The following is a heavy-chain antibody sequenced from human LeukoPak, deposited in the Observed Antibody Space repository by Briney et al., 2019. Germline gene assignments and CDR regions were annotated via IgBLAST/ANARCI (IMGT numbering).Heavy chain of an antibody. CDR2: ISYDGSNK. CDR1: GFTFSSYV. Sequence: GGSLRLSCAASGFTFSSYVMHWVRQAPGKGLEWVAVISYDGSNKYYADSVKGRFTISRDNSKNTLYLQMNSLRAEDTAVYYCARDRSSGFDYWGQGTLVTVSS. V-gene: IGHV3-30*04. J-gene: IGHJ4*02. D-gene: IGHD6-19*01. CDR3: ARDRSSGFDY.